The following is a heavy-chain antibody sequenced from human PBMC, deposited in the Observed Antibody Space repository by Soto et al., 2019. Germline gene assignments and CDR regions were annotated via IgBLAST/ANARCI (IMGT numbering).Heavy chain of an antibody. CDR1: GFTFSSYA. V-gene: IGHV3-64D*06. J-gene: IGHJ4*02. D-gene: IGHD3-22*01. CDR3: VKVRPLDYDSSGYYDY. Sequence: PGGSLRLSCSASGFTFSSYAMHWVRQAPGKGLEYVSAISSNGGSTYYADSVKGRFTISRDNSKNTLYLQMSSLRAEDTAMYYCVKVRPLDYDSSGYYDYWGQGTLVTVSS. CDR2: ISSNGGST.